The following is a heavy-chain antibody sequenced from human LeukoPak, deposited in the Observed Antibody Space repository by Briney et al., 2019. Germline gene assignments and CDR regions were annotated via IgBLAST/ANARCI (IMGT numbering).Heavy chain of an antibody. Sequence: GASVKVSCKASGYTFTSYGISWVRQAPGQGLEWMGWISAYNGNTNYAQKLQGRVTMTTDTSTSTAYMELRSLRSDDTAVYYCARALYGEGSYPGFDSWGQGILVIVSA. CDR3: ARALYGEGSYPGFDS. V-gene: IGHV1-18*01. CDR2: ISAYNGNT. CDR1: GYTFTSYG. J-gene: IGHJ5*01. D-gene: IGHD3-10*01.